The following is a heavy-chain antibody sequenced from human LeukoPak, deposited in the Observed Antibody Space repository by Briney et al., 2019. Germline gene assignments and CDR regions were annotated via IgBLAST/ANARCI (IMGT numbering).Heavy chain of an antibody. CDR2: MHSSGST. Sequence: GGSLRLSCAASGFTVNTNYMSWVRQAPGKGLEWVSIMHSSGSTYYADSVKGRFTFSRDNSKSTLYLQMNSLRAEDTAVYYCARDGGSGRGYYYYYGMDVWGQGTTVTVSS. J-gene: IGHJ6*02. D-gene: IGHD1-26*01. V-gene: IGHV3-53*01. CDR1: GFTVNTNY. CDR3: ARDGGSGRGYYYYYGMDV.